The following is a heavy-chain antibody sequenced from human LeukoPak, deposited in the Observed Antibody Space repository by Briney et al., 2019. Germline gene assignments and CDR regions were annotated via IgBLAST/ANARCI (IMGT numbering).Heavy chain of an antibody. V-gene: IGHV4-59*01. Sequence: PSETLSLTCTVSGGSISGYHWSWIRQPPGKGLDWIGYIYYSGSTKYNPSLKSRVTMSVDTSKNQFSLKLSSVTAADTAVYYCARGGLENGYHVNDGFDICGQGTMVTVSS. J-gene: IGHJ3*02. CDR1: GGSISGYH. D-gene: IGHD3-22*01. CDR3: ARGGLENGYHVNDGFDI. CDR2: IYYSGST.